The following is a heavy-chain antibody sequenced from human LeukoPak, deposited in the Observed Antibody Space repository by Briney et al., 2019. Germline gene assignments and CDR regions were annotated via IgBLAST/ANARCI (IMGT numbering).Heavy chain of an antibody. V-gene: IGHV3-48*01. J-gene: IGHJ3*02. D-gene: IGHD5-24*01. CDR3: ASKATYNIAFDI. Sequence: GWSVRLSCAGSGFTFRRWSMNWVRQAPGKGLEWVAYISSSRSTIYYEDSVKGRFTISRDNAKNSLYLQMNSLRAEDTAVYYCASKATYNIAFDIWGQGTMVTVSS. CDR2: ISSSRSTI. CDR1: GFTFRRWS.